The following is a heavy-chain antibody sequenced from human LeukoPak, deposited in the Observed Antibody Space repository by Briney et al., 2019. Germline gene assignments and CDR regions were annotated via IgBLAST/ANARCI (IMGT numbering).Heavy chain of an antibody. CDR3: ARTGLAPVGGGADY. D-gene: IGHD6-13*01. CDR2: IYHGRGI. J-gene: IGHJ4*02. Sequence: KPSETLSLTCAVSGYSISSSYYWGWIRQPPGKGLEWIGSIYHGRGIYYNPSLRSRVTISEDTPKNQFFLRLNSVTAADTAVYYCARTGLAPVGGGADYWGQGTLVTVSS. V-gene: IGHV4-38-2*01. CDR1: GYSISSSYY.